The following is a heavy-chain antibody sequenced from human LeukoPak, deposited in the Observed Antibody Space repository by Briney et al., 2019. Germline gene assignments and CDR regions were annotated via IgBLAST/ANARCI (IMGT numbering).Heavy chain of an antibody. J-gene: IGHJ4*02. V-gene: IGHV3-23*01. CDR3: ARSFHGEPSMAPYFDY. D-gene: IGHD2/OR15-2a*01. CDR2: ISGSGGST. Sequence: PGGSLRLSCVASGFTFNTYAMSWVRQAPGKGLEWVSSISGSGGSTYYADSVKGRFTISRDNSKNTLYLQMNSLRAEDTAVYYCARSFHGEPSMAPYFDYWGQGTLVTVSS. CDR1: GFTFNTYA.